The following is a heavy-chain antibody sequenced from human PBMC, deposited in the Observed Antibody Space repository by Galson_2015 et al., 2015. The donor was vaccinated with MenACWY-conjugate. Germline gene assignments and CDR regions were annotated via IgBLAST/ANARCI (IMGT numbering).Heavy chain of an antibody. J-gene: IGHJ4*02. V-gene: IGHV4-59*08. CDR2: IRDTGSL. CDR1: GGSISSHY. D-gene: IGHD7-27*01. CDR3: ARIPTWGSSSGYLDY. Sequence: ETLSLTCTVSGGSISSHYWSWFRQPPGKGLEWIAYIRDTGSLKDNPSLKSRVTMSADKSNNQFSLRLISVTAADTAVYYCARIPTWGSSSGYLDYWGQGILVAVSS.